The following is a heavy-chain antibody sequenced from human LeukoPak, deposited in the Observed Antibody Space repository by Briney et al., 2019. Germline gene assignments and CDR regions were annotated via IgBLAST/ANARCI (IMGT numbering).Heavy chain of an antibody. CDR3: AKDRVWSNGWQNFDS. CDR1: GGSISSGGYY. CDR2: IYYSGST. J-gene: IGHJ4*02. D-gene: IGHD6-19*01. V-gene: IGHV4-31*03. Sequence: SRTLSLTCTVSGGSISSGGYYWSWIRQHPGKGLEWIGYIYYSGSTYYNPSLKSRVTISVDTSKNQFSLKLSSVTAADTAVYYCAKDRVWSNGWQNFDSWGQGTLVTVSS.